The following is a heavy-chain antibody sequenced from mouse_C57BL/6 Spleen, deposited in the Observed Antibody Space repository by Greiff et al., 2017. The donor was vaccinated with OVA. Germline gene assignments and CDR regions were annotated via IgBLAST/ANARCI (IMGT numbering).Heavy chain of an antibody. CDR1: GYTFTNYW. V-gene: IGHV1-63*01. J-gene: IGHJ4*01. D-gene: IGHD1-3*01. Sequence: QVQLQQSGAELVRPGTSVKMSCKASGYTFTNYWIGWAKQRPGHGLEWIGDIYPGGGYTNYNEKFKGKATLTADKSSSTAYMQFSSLTSEDSAIYYCARGGLYDYDAMDYWGQGTSVTVSS. CDR2: IYPGGGYT. CDR3: ARGGLYDYDAMDY.